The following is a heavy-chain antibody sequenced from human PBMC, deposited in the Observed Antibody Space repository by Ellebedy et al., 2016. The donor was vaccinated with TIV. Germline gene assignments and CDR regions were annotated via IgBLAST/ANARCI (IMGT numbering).Heavy chain of an antibody. CDR1: RFSFRSYW. J-gene: IGHJ6*02. D-gene: IGHD4-17*01. V-gene: IGHV3-7*03. CDR3: ARDGAYGDYAPGQYGMDV. CDR2: INQDESQR. Sequence: GESLKISCAASRFSFRSYWMSWVRQAPGRGLEWVANINQDESQRYYADSVKGRFTISRDNAQKSLHLQMNSLRVEDTAVYYCARDGAYGDYAPGQYGMDVWGQGTAVIVS.